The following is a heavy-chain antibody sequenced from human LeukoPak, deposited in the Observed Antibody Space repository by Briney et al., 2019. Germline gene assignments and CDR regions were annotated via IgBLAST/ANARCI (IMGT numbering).Heavy chain of an antibody. Sequence: GGSLRLSCAASGFTFSSYAMSWVRQAPGKGLEWVAFIRYDGTNKYYADSVKGRFTISRDNSKNTLYLQMNSLRAEDTAVYYCAKDRSYSFDYWGQGTLVTVSS. CDR2: IRYDGTNK. CDR1: GFTFSSYA. V-gene: IGHV3-30*02. CDR3: AKDRSYSFDY. J-gene: IGHJ4*02.